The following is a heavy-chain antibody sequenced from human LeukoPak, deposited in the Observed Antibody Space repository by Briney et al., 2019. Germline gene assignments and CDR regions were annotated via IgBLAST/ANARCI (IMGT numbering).Heavy chain of an antibody. V-gene: IGHV3-33*01. CDR2: IWYDGSNK. CDR3: AREYYDDYYFDY. Sequence: GRSLRLSCAASGFTSSSYGMHWVRQAPGKGLEWVAVIWYDGSNKYYADSVKGRFTISRDNSKNTLYLQMNSLRAEDTAVYYCAREYYDDYYFDYWGQGTLVTVSS. CDR1: GFTSSSYG. J-gene: IGHJ4*02. D-gene: IGHD3-22*01.